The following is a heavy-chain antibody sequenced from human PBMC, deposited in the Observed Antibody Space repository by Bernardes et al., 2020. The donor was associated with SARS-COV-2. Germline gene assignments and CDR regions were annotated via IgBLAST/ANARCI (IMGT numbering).Heavy chain of an antibody. Sequence: GGSLRLSCTASGFIFSSYAMTWVRRAPGKGLELVSSISASGDSTYYADALKGRFTISRDNSKNTLYLQLNSLRVEDTAVYYCARASPDYYDSSGYYSLSYFDYWGQGTQVTVSS. J-gene: IGHJ4*02. CDR1: GFIFSSYA. V-gene: IGHV3-23*01. D-gene: IGHD3-22*01. CDR2: ISASGDST. CDR3: ARASPDYYDSSGYYSLSYFDY.